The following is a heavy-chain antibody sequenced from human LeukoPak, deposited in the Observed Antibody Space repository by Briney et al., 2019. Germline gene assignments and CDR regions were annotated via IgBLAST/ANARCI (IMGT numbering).Heavy chain of an antibody. V-gene: IGHV1-69*05. D-gene: IGHD6-25*01. J-gene: IGHJ3*02. CDR1: GGTFISYA. CDR3: ARERLAGDTFDI. CDR2: IIPIFATA. Sequence: SVKVSCKASGGTFISYAISWVRQAPGQGLDWMGRIIPIFATANYPQKFQGRVTINTDESTSAAYMDLSSLRSEDTAVYYCARERLAGDTFDIWGQGTMVAVSA.